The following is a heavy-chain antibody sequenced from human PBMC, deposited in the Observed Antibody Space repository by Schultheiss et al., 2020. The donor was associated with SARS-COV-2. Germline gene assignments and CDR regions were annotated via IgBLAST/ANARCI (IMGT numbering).Heavy chain of an antibody. CDR3: ATQYGSSSENY. CDR2: ISGSGGST. V-gene: IGHV3-23*01. D-gene: IGHD6-6*01. Sequence: GESLKISCAASGFTFSSYWMSWVRQAPGKGLEWVSAISGSGGSTYYADSVKGRFTVSRDNFQNTMYLQMSSLRVEDTAVYYCATQYGSSSENYWGQGTLVTVSS. CDR1: GFTFSSYW. J-gene: IGHJ4*02.